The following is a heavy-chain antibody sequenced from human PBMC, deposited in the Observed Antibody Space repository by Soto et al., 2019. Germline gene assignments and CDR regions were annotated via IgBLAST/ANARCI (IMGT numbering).Heavy chain of an antibody. D-gene: IGHD3-3*01. V-gene: IGHV2-5*02. CDR1: GFSLSTSGVG. Sequence: SGPTLVNPTQTLTLTCTFSGFSLSTSGVGVGWIRQPPGKALEWLALIYWDDDKRYSPSLKSRLTITKDTSKNQVVLTMTNMDPVDTATYYCAHGLLTXHYDFWSGYNNSNWFDPWGQGTLVTVSS. J-gene: IGHJ5*02. CDR2: IYWDDDK. CDR3: AHGLLTXHYDFWSGYNNSNWFDP.